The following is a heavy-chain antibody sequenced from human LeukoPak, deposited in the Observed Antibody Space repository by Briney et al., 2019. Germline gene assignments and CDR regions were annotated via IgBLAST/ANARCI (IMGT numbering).Heavy chain of an antibody. CDR2: INPNSGGT. V-gene: IGHV1-2*06. CDR3: ARGGSSGWYTDY. Sequence: ASVKVSCKASGYTFTGYYMHWVRQAPGQGLEWMGRINPNSGGTNYAQKLQGRVTMTRDTSISTAYMELSRLRSDDTAVYYCARGGSSGWYTDYWGQGTLVTVSS. CDR1: GYTFTGYY. D-gene: IGHD6-19*01. J-gene: IGHJ4*02.